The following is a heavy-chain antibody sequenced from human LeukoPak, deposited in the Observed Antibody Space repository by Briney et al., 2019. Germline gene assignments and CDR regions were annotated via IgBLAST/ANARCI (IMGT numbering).Heavy chain of an antibody. CDR1: GFTFSSYW. J-gene: IGHJ4*02. V-gene: IGHV3-7*01. D-gene: IGHD3-3*01. CDR2: IKQDGSEK. CDR3: AREGYDFWSGYYFRPSKSIDY. Sequence: PGGSLRLSCAASGFTFSSYWMSWVRQAPGKGLEWVANIKQDGSEKYYVDSVKGRFTISRDNAKNSLYLQMNSLRAEDTAVYYCAREGYDFWSGYYFRPSKSIDYWGQGTLVTVSS.